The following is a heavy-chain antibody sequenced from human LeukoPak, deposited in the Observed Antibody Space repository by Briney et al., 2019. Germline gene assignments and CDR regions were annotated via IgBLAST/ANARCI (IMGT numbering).Heavy chain of an antibody. J-gene: IGHJ5*02. Sequence: GGSLRLSCAASGFTFSSYSMNWVRQAPGKGLEWVSYISSSSSTIYYADSVKGRFTISRDNAKNLLYLQMNSLRDEDTAVYYCARASVAGTENWFDPWGQGTLVTVSS. CDR2: ISSSSSTI. CDR3: ARASVAGTENWFDP. D-gene: IGHD6-19*01. CDR1: GFTFSSYS. V-gene: IGHV3-48*02.